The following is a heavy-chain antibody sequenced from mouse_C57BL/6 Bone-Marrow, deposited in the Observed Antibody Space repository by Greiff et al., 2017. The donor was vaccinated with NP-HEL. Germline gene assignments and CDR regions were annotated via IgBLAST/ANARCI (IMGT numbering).Heavy chain of an antibody. J-gene: IGHJ2*01. D-gene: IGHD2-12*01. V-gene: IGHV5-16*01. Sequence: DVKLVESEGGLVQPGSSMKLSCTASGFTFSDYYMAWVRQVPEKGLEWVANINYDGSSTYYLDSLKSRFIISRDNAKNILYLQMSSLKSEDTATYYCARDFYDAGFDYWGQGTTLTVSS. CDR2: INYDGSST. CDR1: GFTFSDYY. CDR3: ARDFYDAGFDY.